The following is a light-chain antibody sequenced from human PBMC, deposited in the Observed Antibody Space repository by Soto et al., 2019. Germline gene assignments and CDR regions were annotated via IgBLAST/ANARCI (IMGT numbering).Light chain of an antibody. CDR3: SSYAGSNKSV. J-gene: IGLJ1*01. CDR1: SSDVGGYNY. Sequence: QSVLTQPPSASGSPGQSVTISCTGTSSDVGGYNYVSWYQQHPGKAPKLMIYEVSKRPSGVPDRFSGSKSGNTASLTVSGLQPEDEADYYCSSYAGSNKSVFGTGTKAT. V-gene: IGLV2-8*01. CDR2: EVS.